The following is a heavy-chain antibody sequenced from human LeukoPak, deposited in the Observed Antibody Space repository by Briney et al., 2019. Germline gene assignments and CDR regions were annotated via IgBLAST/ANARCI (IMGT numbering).Heavy chain of an antibody. V-gene: IGHV3-30*02. CDR3: AARDRARYYFDY. CDR1: GFTFSSYG. D-gene: IGHD3-22*01. J-gene: IGHJ4*02. CDR2: IRYDGSNK. Sequence: GGSLRLSCAASGFTFSSYGMHWVRQAPGKGLEWGAFIRYDGSNKYYADSVKGRFTISRDNSKNTLYLQMNSLRAEDTAVYYCAARDRARYYFDYWGQGTLVTVSS.